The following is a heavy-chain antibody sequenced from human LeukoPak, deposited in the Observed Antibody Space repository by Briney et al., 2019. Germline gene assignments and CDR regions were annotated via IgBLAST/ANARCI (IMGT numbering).Heavy chain of an antibody. CDR1: GDSISSGDYY. V-gene: IGHV4-61*02. CDR2: ISSSGGT. CDR3: ARGPYSYDSSGAFDI. J-gene: IGHJ3*02. D-gene: IGHD3-22*01. Sequence: SSETLSLTCTVSGDSISSGDYYWSWIRQPAGKGLEWIGRISSSGGTNYNPSLKSRVTISVDTSKNQFSLKLSSVTAADTAVYFCARGPYSYDSSGAFDIWGQGTMVTVSS.